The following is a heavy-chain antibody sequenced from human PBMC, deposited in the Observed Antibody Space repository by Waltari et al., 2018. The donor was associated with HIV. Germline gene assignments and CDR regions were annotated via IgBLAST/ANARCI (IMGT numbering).Heavy chain of an antibody. CDR2: IKQNGTEK. V-gene: IGHV3-7*01. J-gene: IGHJ4*02. Sequence: EVLLVASGGGLVQPGGSLSLSCAASGFTFSTSWMRLLRQAPGKGLEWVANIKQNGTEKYYVDSVKGRFTISRDNAKNSLYLQMNSLRAEDTAVYYCARAFGYSYGRDFDYWGQGTLVTVSS. CDR3: ARAFGYSYGRDFDY. D-gene: IGHD5-18*01. CDR1: GFTFSTSW.